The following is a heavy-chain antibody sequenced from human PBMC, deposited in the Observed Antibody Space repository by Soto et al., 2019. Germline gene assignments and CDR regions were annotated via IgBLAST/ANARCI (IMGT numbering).Heavy chain of an antibody. Sequence: SETLSLTCAVSGYSITNVNWLAWIRQPPGKGLEWIGYIFHSGTTHYNPSLKSRVTMSVDTSKNQFSLKVDSLTAEDTAVYYCARSPYADALDIWGQGTTVTVSS. V-gene: IGHV4-28*01. J-gene: IGHJ3*02. D-gene: IGHD2-2*01. CDR2: IFHSGTT. CDR3: ARSPYADALDI. CDR1: GYSITNVNW.